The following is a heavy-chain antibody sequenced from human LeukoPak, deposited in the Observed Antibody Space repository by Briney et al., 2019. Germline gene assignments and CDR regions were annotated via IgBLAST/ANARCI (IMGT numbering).Heavy chain of an antibody. CDR1: GGSISSYY. V-gene: IGHV4-4*07. Sequence: SETLSLTCTVSGGSISSYYWSWIRQPAGKGLEWIGRIYTSGSTNYNPSLKSRVTMSVDTPKNQFSLKLSSVTAADTAAYYCARAAYSSGLHWFDPWGQGTLVTVSS. CDR2: IYTSGST. J-gene: IGHJ5*02. D-gene: IGHD6-19*01. CDR3: ARAAYSSGLHWFDP.